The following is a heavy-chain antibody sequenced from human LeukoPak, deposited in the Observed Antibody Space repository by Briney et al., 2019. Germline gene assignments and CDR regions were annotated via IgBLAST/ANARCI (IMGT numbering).Heavy chain of an antibody. V-gene: IGHV4-4*02. CDR2: IYHSGST. Sequence: SETLSLTCAVSGGSISSSNWWSWVRQPPGKGLEWIGEIYHSGSTNYNPSLKSRVTISVDRSKNQFSLKLSSVTAADTAVYYCARADSYGSGSYYFDYWGQGTLVTVSS. CDR1: GGSISSSNW. CDR3: ARADSYGSGSYYFDY. D-gene: IGHD5-18*01. J-gene: IGHJ4*02.